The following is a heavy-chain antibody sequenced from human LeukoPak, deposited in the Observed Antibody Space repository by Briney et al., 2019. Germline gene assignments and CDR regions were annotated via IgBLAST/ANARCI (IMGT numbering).Heavy chain of an antibody. J-gene: IGHJ3*02. D-gene: IGHD3-10*01. CDR3: ARGALWLGELLSAFDI. V-gene: IGHV4-34*01. CDR1: GGSFSGYY. CDR2: INHSGST. Sequence: SETLSLTCAVYGGSFSGYYWSWIRQPPGKGLEWIGEINHSGSTNYNPSLKSRVTISVDTSKNQFSLKLSSVTAADTAVYYCARGALWLGELLSAFDIWGQGTMVTVSS.